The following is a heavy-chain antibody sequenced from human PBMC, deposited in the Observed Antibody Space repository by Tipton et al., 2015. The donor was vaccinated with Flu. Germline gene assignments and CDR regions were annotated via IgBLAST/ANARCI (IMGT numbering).Heavy chain of an antibody. CDR3: AIDLKWRSAYYNTFGY. J-gene: IGHJ4*02. D-gene: IGHD3-3*01. Sequence: TLSLTCTVSGDSISSYYWSWIRQPPGKGLEWIGYMYYSGSTTYNPSLKSRATISIDTSKNQISLKLTSVTAADTAVYYCAIDLKWRSAYYNTFGYWGQGTLVTVSS. V-gene: IGHV4-59*01. CDR1: GDSISSYY. CDR2: MYYSGST.